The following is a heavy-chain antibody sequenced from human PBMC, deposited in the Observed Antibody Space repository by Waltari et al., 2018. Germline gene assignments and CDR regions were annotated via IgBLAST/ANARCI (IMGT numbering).Heavy chain of an antibody. CDR1: GYTLTELS. CDR3: AASHVVVPAAMIGWFDP. Sequence: QVQLVQSGAEVKKPGASVKVSCKVSGYTLTELSIHWVRQAPGKGLEWMGGLEPEDGETIYAQNFQGRVTTTRDTSASTAYMARSSLRSEDTALYYCAASHVVVPAAMIGWFDPWGQGTLVTVSS. J-gene: IGHJ5*02. V-gene: IGHV1-24*01. D-gene: IGHD2-2*01. CDR2: LEPEDGET.